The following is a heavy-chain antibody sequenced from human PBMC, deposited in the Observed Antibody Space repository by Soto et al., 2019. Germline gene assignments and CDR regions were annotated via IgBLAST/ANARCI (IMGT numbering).Heavy chain of an antibody. CDR1: GFTFSSYA. D-gene: IGHD3-22*01. J-gene: IGHJ4*02. CDR3: AGDKGAYYSHFVS. CDR2: IIPFFGTP. Sequence: ASVKVSCKTSGFTFSSYAFSWVRQAPGQGLEWMGGIIPFFGTPNYAQKFQGRVNITADRSTSTAYMELSSLRSEDTAVYYCAGDKGAYYSHFVSWGQGTLVTVSS. V-gene: IGHV1-69*06.